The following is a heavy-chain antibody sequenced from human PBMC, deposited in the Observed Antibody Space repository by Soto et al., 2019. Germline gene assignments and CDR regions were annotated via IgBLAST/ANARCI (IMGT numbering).Heavy chain of an antibody. CDR1: GGSISSGDDY. CDR3: ARVSLRISGSYLSFDP. Sequence: SETLSLTCTVSGGSISSGDDYWSWIRQPPGKGLEWIGYIYYSGSTYYNPSLKSRVTISVDTSKNQFSLKLSSVTAADTAVYYCARVSLRISGSYLSFDPWGQGTLVTVSS. J-gene: IGHJ5*02. D-gene: IGHD3-10*01. CDR2: IYYSGST. V-gene: IGHV4-30-4*01.